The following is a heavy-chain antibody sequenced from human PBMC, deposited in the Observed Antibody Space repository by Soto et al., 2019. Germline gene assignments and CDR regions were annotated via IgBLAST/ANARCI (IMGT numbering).Heavy chain of an antibody. CDR3: ARVSGPFDY. Sequence: QVQLVESGGGVVQPGRSLRLSCAASGFTFSTYGIHWVRQAPGKGLEWVAVIWYDGSDKYYADSVKGRFTISRDNSKNTLYLQMNSLRAEDTAVYYCARVSGPFDYWGQGTLVTVSS. CDR1: GFTFSTYG. J-gene: IGHJ4*02. CDR2: IWYDGSDK. V-gene: IGHV3-33*01. D-gene: IGHD2-8*02.